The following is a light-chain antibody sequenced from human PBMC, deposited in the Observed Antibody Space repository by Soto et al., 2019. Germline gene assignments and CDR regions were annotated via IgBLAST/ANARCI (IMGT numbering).Light chain of an antibody. CDR1: NSDIGGYNY. CDR2: GVT. J-gene: IGLJ2*01. CDR3: TSYTSITILV. Sequence: QSVLTQPASVSGSPGQSITISCTGTNSDIGGYNYVSWYQHLPGKAPKLLIYGVTNRPSGVSSRFSGSKSGNTASLTNSGLQAEDEADYYCTSYTSITILVFGGGTKLTVL. V-gene: IGLV2-14*01.